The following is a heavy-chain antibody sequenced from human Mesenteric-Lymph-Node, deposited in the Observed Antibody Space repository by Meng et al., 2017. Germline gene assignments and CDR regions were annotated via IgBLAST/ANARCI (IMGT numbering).Heavy chain of an antibody. CDR3: ARGRGYRIKAMDV. CDR1: GFTFSSYA. Sequence: GGSLRLSCAASGFTFSSYAMHWVRQAPGKGLEWVAVISYDGSNKYYADSVKGRFTISRDNSKNTLYLQMNSLRAEDTAMYYCARGRGYRIKAMDVWGHGTTVTVSS. D-gene: IGHD3-10*01. J-gene: IGHJ6*02. CDR2: ISYDGSNK. V-gene: IGHV3-30*07.